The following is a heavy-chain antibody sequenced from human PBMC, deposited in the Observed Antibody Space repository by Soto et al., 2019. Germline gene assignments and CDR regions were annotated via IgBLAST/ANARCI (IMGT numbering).Heavy chain of an antibody. Sequence: QVQLVESGGGVVQPGRSLRLSCAASGFTFSSYGMQWVRQAPGKGLEWVAVISYDGSNKYYADSVKGRFTISRDNSKNTLYLQMNSLRAEDTAVYYCAKDPEIYGDYVWGTSNGMDVWGQGTTVTVSS. CDR1: GFTFSSYG. CDR2: ISYDGSNK. J-gene: IGHJ6*02. V-gene: IGHV3-30*18. CDR3: AKDPEIYGDYVWGTSNGMDV. D-gene: IGHD3-16*01.